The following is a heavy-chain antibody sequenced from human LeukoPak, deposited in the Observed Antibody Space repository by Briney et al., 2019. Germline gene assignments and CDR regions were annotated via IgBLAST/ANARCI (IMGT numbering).Heavy chain of an antibody. CDR2: IYYSGST. V-gene: IGHV4-39*07. D-gene: IGHD3-10*01. J-gene: IGHJ4*02. CDR1: GGSITSTTYY. Sequence: SETLSLTCTVSGGSITSTTYYWGWIRQPPGKGLEWIGSIYYSGSTYYNPSLKSRVTISGDTSKNQLSLKLSSVTAADTAVYYCARDVLTGGPFDYWGQGTLVTVSS. CDR3: ARDVLTGGPFDY.